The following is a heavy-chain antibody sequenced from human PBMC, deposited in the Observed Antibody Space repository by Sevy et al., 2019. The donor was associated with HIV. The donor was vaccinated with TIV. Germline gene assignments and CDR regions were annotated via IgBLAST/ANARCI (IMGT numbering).Heavy chain of an antibody. CDR1: GFTFSNYA. CDR3: ARDLEVYGGWEQTSQGMDV. CDR2: ISYDGSNK. V-gene: IGHV3-30-3*01. J-gene: IGHJ6*02. D-gene: IGHD1-26*01. Sequence: GGSLRLSCAASGFTFSNYAMHWVRQAPGKGLEWVAVISYDGSNKYYADSVRGRFTISRDSSKNTPYLQMNSLRPEDTAVYYCARDLEVYGGWEQTSQGMDVWGQGTTVTVSS.